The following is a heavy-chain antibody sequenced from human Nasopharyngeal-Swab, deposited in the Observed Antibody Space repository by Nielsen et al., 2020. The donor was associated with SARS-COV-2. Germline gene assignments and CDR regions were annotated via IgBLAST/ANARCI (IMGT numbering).Heavy chain of an antibody. D-gene: IGHD3-10*01. CDR1: GFTFSNYW. V-gene: IGHV3-7*01. CDR2: IKEDGSEK. Sequence: GESLKISCAASGFTFSNYWMTWVRQAPGEGLEWVANIKEDGSEKSYVDSVKGRFTISRDNAKNSLYLQMNSLRVEDTAVYYCARVLLRALGKFGEGYAFDIWGQGTMVTVSS. J-gene: IGHJ3*02. CDR3: ARVLLRALGKFGEGYAFDI.